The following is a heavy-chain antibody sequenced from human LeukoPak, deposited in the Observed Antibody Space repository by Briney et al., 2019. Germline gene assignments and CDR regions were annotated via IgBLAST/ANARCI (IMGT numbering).Heavy chain of an antibody. CDR3: AGGNSMDV. CDR2: IKNDGSGI. CDR1: GFTFSNSW. D-gene: IGHD1/OR15-1a*01. V-gene: IGHV3-7*03. J-gene: IGHJ6*04. Sequence: GGSLRLSCAVSGFTFSNSWMYWVRQAPGKGLEGVANIKNDGSGISYVDSVKGRFIISRDNARNSLYLQMNSLRVDDTAVYFCAGGNSMDVWGKGTAVTVSS.